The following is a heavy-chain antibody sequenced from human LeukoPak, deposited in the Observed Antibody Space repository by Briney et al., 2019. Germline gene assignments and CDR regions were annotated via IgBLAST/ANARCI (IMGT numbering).Heavy chain of an antibody. J-gene: IGHJ4*02. V-gene: IGHV3-48*03. CDR2: ISSSGSTI. CDR1: GFTFSSYE. D-gene: IGHD3-9*01. CDR3: ARDVGVRYFDC. Sequence: GGSLRLSCAASGFTFSSYEMNWVRQAPGKGLEWVSYISSSGSTIYYADSVKGRFTISRDNAKNSLYLQMNSLRAEDTAVYYCARDVGVRYFDCWGQGTLVTVSS.